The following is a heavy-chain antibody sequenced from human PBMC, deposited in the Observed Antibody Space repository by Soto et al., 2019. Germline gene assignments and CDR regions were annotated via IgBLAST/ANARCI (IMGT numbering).Heavy chain of an antibody. J-gene: IGHJ6*02. D-gene: IGHD6-13*01. V-gene: IGHV3-23*01. CDR3: AKGLRISAAGPYYSYGMDV. CDR2: ISGSGGST. Sequence: GGSLRLSCAASGITFSANAMSWVRQAPGKGLEWVSDISGSGGSTYYADSVKGRFTISRDNSKNTLYLQMNSLRAEDTAVYYCAKGLRISAAGPYYSYGMDVWGQGATVTVSS. CDR1: GITFSANA.